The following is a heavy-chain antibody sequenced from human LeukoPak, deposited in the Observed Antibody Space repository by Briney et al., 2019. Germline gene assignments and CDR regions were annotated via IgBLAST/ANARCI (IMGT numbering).Heavy chain of an antibody. CDR3: ARDLIAAATYYYYGMDV. Sequence: GGSLRLSCAASGFTFSSYEMNWVRQAPGKGLEWGSYISSSGSTIYYADSVKGRFTISRDNAKNSPYLQMNSLRAEDTAVYYCARDLIAAATYYYYGMDVWGQGTTVTVSS. CDR1: GFTFSSYE. CDR2: ISSSGSTI. J-gene: IGHJ6*02. V-gene: IGHV3-48*03. D-gene: IGHD6-13*01.